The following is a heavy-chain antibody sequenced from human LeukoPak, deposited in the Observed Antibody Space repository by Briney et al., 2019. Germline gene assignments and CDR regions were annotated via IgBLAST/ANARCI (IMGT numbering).Heavy chain of an antibody. J-gene: IGHJ4*02. Sequence: GGSLRLSCAASGFTFSSYAMHWVRQAPGKGLEWVAVISYDGSNKYYADSVKGRFTISRDNSKNTLYLQMNSLRAEDTAVYYCAKPLIAAAGAEIFDYWGQGTLVTVSS. CDR3: AKPLIAAAGAEIFDY. D-gene: IGHD6-13*01. V-gene: IGHV3-30*04. CDR2: ISYDGSNK. CDR1: GFTFSSYA.